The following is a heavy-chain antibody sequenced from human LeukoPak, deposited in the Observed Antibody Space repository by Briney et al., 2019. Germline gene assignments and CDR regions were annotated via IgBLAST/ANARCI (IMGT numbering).Heavy chain of an antibody. V-gene: IGHV1-69*05. Sequence: SVKVSCKASGGTFSSYAISWVRQAPGQGLEWMGGIIPIFGTANYAQKFQGRVTITTDESTSTAYMELSSLRSEDTAVYYCAREVSGRSGMAGWVSWFDPWGQGTLVTVSS. CDR3: AREVSGRSGMAGWVSWFDP. D-gene: IGHD3-3*01. CDR1: GGTFSSYA. CDR2: IIPIFGTA. J-gene: IGHJ5*02.